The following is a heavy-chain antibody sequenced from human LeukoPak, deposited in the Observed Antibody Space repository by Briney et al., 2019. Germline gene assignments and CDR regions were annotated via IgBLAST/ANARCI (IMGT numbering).Heavy chain of an antibody. J-gene: IGHJ4*02. D-gene: IGHD5-24*01. CDR2: IIPIFGTA. CDR3: ASRDGYKPYYFDY. CDR1: GGTFSSYA. V-gene: IGHV1-69*13. Sequence: SVKVSCKASGGTFSSYAISWVRQAPGQGLEWMGGIIPIFGTANYAQKFQGRVTITADESTSTAYMELSSLRSEDTAVYYCASRDGYKPYYFDYWGQGTLVTVSS.